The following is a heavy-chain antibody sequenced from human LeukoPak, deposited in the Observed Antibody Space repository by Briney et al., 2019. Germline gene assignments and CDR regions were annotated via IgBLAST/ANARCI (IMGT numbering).Heavy chain of an antibody. Sequence: SETLSLTCSVSGGSISNRSSYWGWIRQPPGKGLEWIGSVYYTGSAYYNPSLKSRVTISVDTSKNQFSLRLNSVPAADTAVYYCARALERPEKFDYWGRGTLVTVSS. V-gene: IGHV4-39*01. D-gene: IGHD1-1*01. CDR2: VYYTGSA. CDR1: GGSISNRSSY. J-gene: IGHJ4*02. CDR3: ARALERPEKFDY.